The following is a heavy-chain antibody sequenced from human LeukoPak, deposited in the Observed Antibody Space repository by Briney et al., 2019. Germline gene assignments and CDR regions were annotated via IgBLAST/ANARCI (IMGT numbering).Heavy chain of an antibody. CDR1: GFTFSNYA. V-gene: IGHV3-30*02. CDR2: IRFDGSNT. J-gene: IGHJ4*02. Sequence: GGSLRLSCAASGFTFSNYAMSWVRQAPGKGLEWVAFIRFDGSNTYYADSVKGRFTISRDNSNNTLYLQMNSLRVEDTAVYYCARGYGESHFDSWGRGSLVTVSS. D-gene: IGHD5-18*01. CDR3: ARGYGESHFDS.